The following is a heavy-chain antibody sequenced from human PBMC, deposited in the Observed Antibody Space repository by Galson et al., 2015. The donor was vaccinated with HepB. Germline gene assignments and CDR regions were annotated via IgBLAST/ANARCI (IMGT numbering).Heavy chain of an antibody. J-gene: IGHJ3*02. CDR1: GFTFGSYS. V-gene: IGHV3-48*02. CDR2: ISSSSSTI. Sequence: SLRLSCAASGFTFGSYSMNWVRQAPGKGLEWVSYISSSSSTIYYADSVKGRFTISRDNAKNSLYLQMNSLRDEDTAVYYCARGGGYYYASRWAFDIWGQGTMVTVSS. CDR3: ARGGGYYYASRWAFDI. D-gene: IGHD3-10*01.